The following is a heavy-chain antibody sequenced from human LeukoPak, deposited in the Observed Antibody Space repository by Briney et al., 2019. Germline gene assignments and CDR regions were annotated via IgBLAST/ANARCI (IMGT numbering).Heavy chain of an antibody. V-gene: IGHV4-34*01. CDR3: VREGSISGDAFDI. D-gene: IGHD2-21*01. J-gene: IGHJ3*02. CDR1: GVSFSGYY. CDR2: INHSGST. Sequence: SETLSLTCAVYGVSFSGYYWSWIRQPPGKGLEWIGEINHSGSTNYNPSLKSRVTISVDTSKNQFSLKLSSVTAADTAVYYCVREGSISGDAFDIWGRGTLVAVSS.